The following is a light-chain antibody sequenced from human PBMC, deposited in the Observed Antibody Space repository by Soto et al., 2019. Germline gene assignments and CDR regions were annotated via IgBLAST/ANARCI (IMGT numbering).Light chain of an antibody. Sequence: DIQMTQSPSSLSASVGDTVTITCRASQSIRSCLNWYQHKPGKAPKLLFYAAASLQSGVPSRFSGSGSGTLFTLTINSLQHEDFATYYCQPSYTTPWTVGEGTDVEIK. CDR2: AAA. CDR1: QSIRSC. J-gene: IGKJ1*01. V-gene: IGKV1-39*01. CDR3: QPSYTTPWT.